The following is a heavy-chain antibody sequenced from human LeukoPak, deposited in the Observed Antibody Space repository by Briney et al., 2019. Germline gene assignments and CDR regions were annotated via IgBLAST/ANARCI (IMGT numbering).Heavy chain of an antibody. CDR3: AKDARKTTVTIPFDY. J-gene: IGHJ4*02. V-gene: IGHV3-23*01. CDR1: GFTVSSNY. D-gene: IGHD4-17*01. Sequence: GGSLRLSCAASGFTVSSNYMSWVRQAPGKGLEWVSAISGSGGSTYYADSVKGRFTISRDNSKNTLYLQMNSLRAEDTAVYYCAKDARKTTVTIPFDYWGQGTLVTVSS. CDR2: ISGSGGST.